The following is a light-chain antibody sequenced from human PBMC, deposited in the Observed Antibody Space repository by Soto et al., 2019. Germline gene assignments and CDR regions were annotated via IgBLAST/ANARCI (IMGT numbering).Light chain of an antibody. CDR2: RAS. J-gene: IGKJ2*01. CDR1: QSVSSS. CDR3: QQYNSWPYT. V-gene: IGKV3-15*01. Sequence: EIVMTQSPGTLSVSPGDRATLSCRASQSVSSSLDWYQQKPGQAPRLLIYRASTRATDIPARFSGSGSGTEFTLTISSLRSEDFAVYYGQQYNSWPYTFGQGTKLEIK.